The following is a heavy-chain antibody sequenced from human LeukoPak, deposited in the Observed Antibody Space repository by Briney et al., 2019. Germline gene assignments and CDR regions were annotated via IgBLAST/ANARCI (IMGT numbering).Heavy chain of an antibody. J-gene: IGHJ3*01. CDR1: GYTFTAAF. D-gene: IGHD3-3*01. V-gene: IGHV1-2*02. CDR3: ARDGVFGTDFDAFDL. Sequence: GASVKVACKTSGYTFTAAFLHWVRQAPGHGLEWIGWFATNDGRTKYAERLQGRVSITRDTYTTTAYMELSSLTSDDTAVYYCARDGVFGTDFDAFDLWGQGTPVTVS. CDR2: FATNDGRT.